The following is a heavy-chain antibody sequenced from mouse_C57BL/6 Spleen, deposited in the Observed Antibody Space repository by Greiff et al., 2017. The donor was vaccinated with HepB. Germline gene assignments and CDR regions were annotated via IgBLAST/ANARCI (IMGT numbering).Heavy chain of an antibody. CDR1: GYTFTSYW. V-gene: IGHV1-5*01. J-gene: IGHJ4*01. CDR3: TRLGYDYEGYYAMDY. CDR2: IYPGNSDT. Sequence: VQLQQSGTVLARPGASVKMSCKTSGYTFTSYWMHWVKQRPGQGLEWIGAIYPGNSDTSYNQKFKGKAKLTAVTSASTAYMELSSLTNEDSAVYYCTRLGYDYEGYYAMDYWGQGTSVTVSS. D-gene: IGHD2-4*01.